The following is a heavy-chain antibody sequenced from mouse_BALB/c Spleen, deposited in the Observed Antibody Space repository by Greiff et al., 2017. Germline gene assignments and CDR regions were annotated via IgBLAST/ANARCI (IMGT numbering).Heavy chain of an antibody. J-gene: IGHJ4*01. CDR1: GFTFSSFG. D-gene: IGHD2-12*01. V-gene: IGHV5-17*02. Sequence: EVKLVESGGGLVQPGGSRKLSCAASGFTFSSFGMHWVRQAPEKGLEWVAYISSGSSTIYYADTVKGRFTISRDNPKNTLFLQMTSLRSEDTAMYYCARGGRLDPYYAMDYWGQGTSVTVSA. CDR2: ISSGSSTI. CDR3: ARGGRLDPYYAMDY.